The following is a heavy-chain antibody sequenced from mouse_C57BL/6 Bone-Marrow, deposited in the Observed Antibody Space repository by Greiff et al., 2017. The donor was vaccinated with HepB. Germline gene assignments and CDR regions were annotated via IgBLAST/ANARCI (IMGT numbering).Heavy chain of an antibody. CDR3: ARGDYYGSSLDY. D-gene: IGHD1-1*01. CDR1: GYAFTNYL. J-gene: IGHJ2*01. Sequence: QVQLQQSGAELVRPGTSVKVSCKASGYAFTNYLIEWVKQRPGQGLEWIGVINPGSGGTNYNEKFKGKATLTADKSSSTAYRQLSSLTSEDSAVYFCARGDYYGSSLDYWGQGTTLTVSS. V-gene: IGHV1-54*01. CDR2: INPGSGGT.